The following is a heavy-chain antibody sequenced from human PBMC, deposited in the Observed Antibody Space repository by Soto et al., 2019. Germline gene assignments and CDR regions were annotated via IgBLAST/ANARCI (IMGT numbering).Heavy chain of an antibody. CDR2: IWYDGSNK. V-gene: IGHV3-33*01. CDR1: GFTFSSYG. D-gene: IGHD1-26*01. CDR3: ARDQGSYYGMDV. Sequence: ESGGGVVQPGRSLRLSCAASGFTFSSYGMHWVRQAPGKGLEWVAVIWYDGSNKYYADSVKGRFTISRDNSKNTLYLQMNSLRAEDTAVYYCARDQGSYYGMDVWGQGTTVTVSS. J-gene: IGHJ6*02.